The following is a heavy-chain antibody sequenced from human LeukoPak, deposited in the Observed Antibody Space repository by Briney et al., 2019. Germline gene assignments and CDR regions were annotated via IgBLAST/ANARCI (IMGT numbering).Heavy chain of an antibody. Sequence: ASVKVSCKASGYTFTKYGINWVRQAPGQGLEWMGWISGHNGYTNYAQNLQGGVTLTTDTSTSTAYTELRNLRSDDTAMYYCARGGWHGDYRAAFDIWGQGTMVTVSS. CDR3: ARGGWHGDYRAAFDI. CDR2: ISGHNGYT. J-gene: IGHJ3*02. V-gene: IGHV1-18*01. D-gene: IGHD4-17*01. CDR1: GYTFTKYG.